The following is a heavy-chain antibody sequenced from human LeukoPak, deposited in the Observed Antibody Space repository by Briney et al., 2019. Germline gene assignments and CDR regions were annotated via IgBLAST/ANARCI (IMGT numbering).Heavy chain of an antibody. J-gene: IGHJ5*02. CDR2: IYYSGST. D-gene: IGHD6-13*01. V-gene: IGHV4-59*01. CDR3: ARDSRVFDWFDP. CDR1: GGSISSYY. Sequence: TSETLSLTCTVSGGSISSYYWSWIRQPPGKGLEWIGYIYYSGSTNYNPSLKSRVTISVDTSKNQFSLKLSSVTAADTAVYYCARDSRVFDWFDPWGQGTLVTVSS.